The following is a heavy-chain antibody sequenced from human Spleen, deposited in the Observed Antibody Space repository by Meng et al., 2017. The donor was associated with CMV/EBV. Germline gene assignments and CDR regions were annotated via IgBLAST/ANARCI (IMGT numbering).Heavy chain of an antibody. CDR2: ISGSGGST. J-gene: IGHJ6*02. CDR3: AKACEGIVVVPAATPSSYGMDV. Sequence: GESLKISCAASGFTFSSYAMSWVRQAPGKGLEWVSAISGSGGSTYYADSVKGRFTISRDNSKNTLYLQMNSLRAEDTAVYYCAKACEGIVVVPAATPSSYGMDVWGQGTTVTVSS. D-gene: IGHD2-2*01. CDR1: GFTFSSYA. V-gene: IGHV3-23*01.